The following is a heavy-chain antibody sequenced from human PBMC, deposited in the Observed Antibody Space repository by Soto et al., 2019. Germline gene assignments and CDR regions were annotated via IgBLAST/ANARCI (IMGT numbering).Heavy chain of an antibody. CDR3: ASGRAINGDALDL. Sequence: QVQLQESGPGLVKPSQTLSLTCTVSGGSISSGGYYWSWIRQHPGKGLEWIGYIYYSGSTYYNPSLKRRVTISVYTSKNPFSLKLSSVNAADTDVDYCASGRAINGDALDLWGQGTLVTVSS. D-gene: IGHD7-27*01. V-gene: IGHV4-31*03. CDR1: GGSISSGGYY. J-gene: IGHJ5*02. CDR2: IYYSGST.